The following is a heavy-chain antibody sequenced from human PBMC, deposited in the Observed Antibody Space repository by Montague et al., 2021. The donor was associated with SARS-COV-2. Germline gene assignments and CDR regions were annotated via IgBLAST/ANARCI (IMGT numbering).Heavy chain of an antibody. V-gene: IGHV4-34*01. CDR1: GGSFSGYY. CDR2: INHSGST. CDR3: ARVRAVPAAMRIFSLGRSYYGMDV. J-gene: IGHJ6*02. D-gene: IGHD2-2*01. Sequence: SETLSLTCAVYGGSFSGYYWSWIRQPPGKGLEWIGEINHSGSTNYNPSLKSRVTISVDTSKNQFSLKLSSVTAADMAAYYCARVRAVPAAMRIFSLGRSYYGMDVWGQGTTVTVSS.